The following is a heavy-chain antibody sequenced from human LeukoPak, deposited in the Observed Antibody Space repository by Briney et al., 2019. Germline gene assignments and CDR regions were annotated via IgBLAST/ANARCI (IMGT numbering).Heavy chain of an antibody. J-gene: IGHJ4*02. Sequence: GESLKISCKGSGYSFTNYWIGWVRQMPGKGLEWMGIIYPGDSDTRYSPSFQGQVTISADKSISTAYLQWSSLKASDTAMYYCARHYYDILTGYDPPDYWGQGTLVTVSS. V-gene: IGHV5-51*01. CDR3: ARHYYDILTGYDPPDY. CDR1: GYSFTNYW. CDR2: IYPGDSDT. D-gene: IGHD3-9*01.